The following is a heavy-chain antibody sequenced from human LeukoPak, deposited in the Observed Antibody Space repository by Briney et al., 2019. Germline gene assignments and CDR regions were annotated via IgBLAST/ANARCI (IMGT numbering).Heavy chain of an antibody. Sequence: SETLSLTCAVYGGSFSGYYWSWIRQPPGKGLEWIGEINHSGSTNYNPSLKSRVTISVDTSKNQFSLKLSSVTAADTAVYYCASRAGPAFWWTCSAPWGKEPLVTVPS. CDR3: ASRAGPAFWWTCSAP. CDR1: GGSFSGYY. D-gene: IGHD3/OR15-3a*01. CDR2: INHSGST. J-gene: IGHJ5*02. V-gene: IGHV4-34*01.